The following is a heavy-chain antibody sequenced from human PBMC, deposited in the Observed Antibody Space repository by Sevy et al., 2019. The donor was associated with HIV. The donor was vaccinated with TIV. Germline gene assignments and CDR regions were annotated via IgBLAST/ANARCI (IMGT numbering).Heavy chain of an antibody. CDR2: IYYSGST. Sequence: SETLSLTCTVSGGSISSGGYYWSWIRQHPGKGLEWIGYIYYSGSTYYNPSLKSRVTISVDTSKNQFSLKLSSVTAADTAVYYCARGGPSQVRATDYWGQGTLVTVSS. J-gene: IGHJ4*02. D-gene: IGHD3-10*01. CDR1: GGSISSGGYY. CDR3: ARGGPSQVRATDY. V-gene: IGHV4-31*03.